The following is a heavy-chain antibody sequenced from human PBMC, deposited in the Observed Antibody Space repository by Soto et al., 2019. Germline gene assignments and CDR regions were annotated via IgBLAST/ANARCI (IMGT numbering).Heavy chain of an antibody. CDR3: ARDGRGYSYGYCYFDY. J-gene: IGHJ4*02. V-gene: IGHV3-30-3*01. CDR2: ISYDGSNK. D-gene: IGHD5-18*01. CDR1: GFPFSSYA. Sequence: GGSLRLSCAASGFPFSSYAMHWVRQAPGKRLEWVAVISYDGSNKYYADSVKGRFTISRDNSKNTLYLQMNSLRAEDTAVYYCARDGRGYSYGYCYFDYWGQGTLVTVSS.